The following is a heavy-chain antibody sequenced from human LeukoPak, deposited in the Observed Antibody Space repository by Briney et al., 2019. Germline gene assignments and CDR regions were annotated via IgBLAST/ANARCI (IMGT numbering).Heavy chain of an antibody. CDR2: MNPNSGNT. D-gene: IGHD4-17*01. Sequence: GASVKVSCKASGYTFTSYDINWVRQATGQGLGWMGWMNPNSGNTGYAQKFQGRVTMTRNTSISTAYMELSSLRSEDTAVYYCARGGATVTTYSFDYWGQGTLVTVSS. CDR1: GYTFTSYD. V-gene: IGHV1-8*01. J-gene: IGHJ4*02. CDR3: ARGGATVTTYSFDY.